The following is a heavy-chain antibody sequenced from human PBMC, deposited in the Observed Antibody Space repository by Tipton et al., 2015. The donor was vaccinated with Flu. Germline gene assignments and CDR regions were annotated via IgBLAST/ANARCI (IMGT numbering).Heavy chain of an antibody. Sequence: TLSLTCTVSGASISGYYWSWIRQSPGKGQEYIGHISSSGSTTHNPSLKSRVTISLDTSKNQFSLKLTSVTAADTALYYCARTNPNFVAEAAAGSPRLHYYVMDVWGQGTTVTVSS. D-gene: IGHD6-13*01. V-gene: IGHV4-59*01. J-gene: IGHJ6*02. CDR1: GASISGYY. CDR2: ISSSGST. CDR3: ARTNPNFVAEAAAGSPRLHYYVMDV.